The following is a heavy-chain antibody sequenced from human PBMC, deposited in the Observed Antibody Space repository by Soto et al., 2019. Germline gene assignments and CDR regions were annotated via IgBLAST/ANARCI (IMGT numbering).Heavy chain of an antibody. CDR1: GDSVSSNSGG. Sequence: QVQLQQSGPGLVKPSQTLSLTCAISGDSVSSNSGGWNWIRQSPSRGLTWLGRTYYRSKRYNDYAVTVKSRITINPDASTHQLSLQLTSVPLEDTAVYYCARAGSSWDGGMDVSGEGTTVTVST. D-gene: IGHD6-13*01. CDR3: ARAGSSWDGGMDV. V-gene: IGHV6-1*01. CDR2: TYYRSKRYN. J-gene: IGHJ6*04.